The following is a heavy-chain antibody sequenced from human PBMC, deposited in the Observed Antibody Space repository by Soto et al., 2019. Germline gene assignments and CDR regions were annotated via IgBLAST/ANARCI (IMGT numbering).Heavy chain of an antibody. D-gene: IGHD3-10*01. J-gene: IGHJ5*02. CDR3: ARERGRDYYGSGSPQGFDP. Sequence: SETLSLTCTVSGGSISSGDYYWSWIRQPPGKGLEWIGYIYYSGSTYYNPSLKSRVTISVDTSKNQFSLKLSSVTAADTAVYYCARERGRDYYGSGSPQGFDPWGQGTLVTFSS. V-gene: IGHV4-30-4*01. CDR2: IYYSGST. CDR1: GGSISSGDYY.